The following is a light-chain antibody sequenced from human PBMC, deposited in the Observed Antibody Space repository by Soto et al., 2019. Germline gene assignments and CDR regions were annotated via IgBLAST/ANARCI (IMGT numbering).Light chain of an antibody. CDR1: QSLVYSNGNTY. CDR3: MQGTHWIT. J-gene: IGKJ5*01. V-gene: IGKV2-30*01. CDR2: KVS. Sequence: DVVLTQSPLSLPVTLGQPASISCRSSQSLVYSNGNTYLNWFHQRPGQSPRRLIYKVSNRDSGVPVRFSGSGSGTDFTLTISRVEVEDVGVYYCMQGTHWITFGQGTRLEIK.